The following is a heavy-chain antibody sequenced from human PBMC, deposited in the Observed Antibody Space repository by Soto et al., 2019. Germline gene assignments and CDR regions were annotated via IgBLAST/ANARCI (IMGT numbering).Heavy chain of an antibody. Sequence: PSETLSLTCAVYGGSFSGYYWSWIRQPPGKGLEWIGEINHSGSTNYNPSLKSRVTISVDTSKNQFSLKLSSVTAADTAVYYCASTIAAATDVRNWSGPWGQGTLVTVSS. CDR1: GGSFSGYY. V-gene: IGHV4-34*01. D-gene: IGHD6-13*01. J-gene: IGHJ5*02. CDR3: ASTIAAATDVRNWSGP. CDR2: INHSGST.